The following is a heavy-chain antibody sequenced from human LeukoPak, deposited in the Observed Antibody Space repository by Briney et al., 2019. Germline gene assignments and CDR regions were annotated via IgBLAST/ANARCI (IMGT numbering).Heavy chain of an antibody. Sequence: GGSLRLSCAASGFTFSSYGMTWVRQAPGKGLEWVSGISDSGSKTYYADSVKGRFTISRDNSKNTLYLQMTGLRVDDTVVYYCAKDPLPHADPSTAFDYWGQGTPVTVSS. J-gene: IGHJ4*02. D-gene: IGHD2-21*02. CDR3: AKDPLPHADPSTAFDY. CDR1: GFTFSSYG. CDR2: ISDSGSKT. V-gene: IGHV3-23*01.